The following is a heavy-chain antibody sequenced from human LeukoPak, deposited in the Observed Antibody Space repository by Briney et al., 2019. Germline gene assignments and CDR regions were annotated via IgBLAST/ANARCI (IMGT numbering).Heavy chain of an antibody. J-gene: IGHJ4*02. CDR2: INWNGGST. V-gene: IGHV3-20*04. CDR3: ARDRTVRDSGYEPDSFDY. CDR1: GFTFDDYG. D-gene: IGHD5-12*01. Sequence: GGSLRLSCAASGFTFDDYGMSWVRQAPGKGLEWVSGINWNGGSTGYADSVKGRFTISRDNAKNSLYLQMNSLRAEDTALYYCARDRTVRDSGYEPDSFDYWGQGTLVTVSS.